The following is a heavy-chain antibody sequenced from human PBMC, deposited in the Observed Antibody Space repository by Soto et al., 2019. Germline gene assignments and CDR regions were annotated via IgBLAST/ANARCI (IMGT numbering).Heavy chain of an antibody. V-gene: IGHV3-21*02. CDR2: ISSSSTNI. CDR3: ARGPLYYFDY. CDR1: GFIFTSYT. Sequence: EVQLVESGGGLVKPGGSLRLSCAASGFIFTSYTMNWVRRAPGKGLEWVSSISSSSTNIHYADSVKGRFTISRDNARKSLYLQMNYLRAEDTAVYYCARGPLYYFDYWGQGTLGTASS. J-gene: IGHJ4*02.